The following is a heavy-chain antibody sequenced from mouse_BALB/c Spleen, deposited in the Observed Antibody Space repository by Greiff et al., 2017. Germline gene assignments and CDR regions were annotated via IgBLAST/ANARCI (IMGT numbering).Heavy chain of an antibody. CDR2: IDTSDSYT. CDR1: GYTFTDYW. J-gene: IGHJ2*01. Sequence: QVQLQQPGAELVMPGASVKMSCKASGYTFTDYWMHWVKQRPGQGLEWIGAIDTSDSYTSYNQKFKGKATLTVDESSSTAYMQLSSLTSEDSAVYYCVFQWLLRGYLCATGGQETTLPVSS. V-gene: IGHV1-69*01. D-gene: IGHD2-3*01. CDR3: VFQWLLRGYLCAT.